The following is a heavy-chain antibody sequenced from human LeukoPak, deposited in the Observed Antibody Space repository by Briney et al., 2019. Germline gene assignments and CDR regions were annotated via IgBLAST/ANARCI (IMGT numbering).Heavy chain of an antibody. Sequence: GGSLRLSCAASGFTFSSYWMSWVRQAPGKGLEWVANIKQDGSEKYYVDSVKGRFTISRDNTKNSLYLQMNSLRAEDTAVYYCARDDTVTTRVGFIDWGQGTTVTVSS. D-gene: IGHD4-17*01. CDR1: GFTFSSYW. J-gene: IGHJ4*02. CDR3: ARDDTVTTRVGFID. V-gene: IGHV3-7*01. CDR2: IKQDGSEK.